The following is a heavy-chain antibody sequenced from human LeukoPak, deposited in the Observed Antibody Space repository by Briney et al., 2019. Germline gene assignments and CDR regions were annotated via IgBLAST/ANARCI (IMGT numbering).Heavy chain of an antibody. CDR1: GDSISSYY. CDR3: ASASYSSNWYRFDH. J-gene: IGHJ4*02. Sequence: SETLSLTCTVSGDSISSYYWSWIRQPPGKGLEWIGYIYYSGRTNYNPSLKSRVTISVATSKNQFSLKLSSVTAADTALYYCASASYSSNWYRFDHWGQGTLVTVSS. V-gene: IGHV4-59*01. D-gene: IGHD6-13*01. CDR2: IYYSGRT.